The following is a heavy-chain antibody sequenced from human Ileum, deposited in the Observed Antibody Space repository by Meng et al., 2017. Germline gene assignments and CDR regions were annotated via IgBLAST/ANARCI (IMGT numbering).Heavy chain of an antibody. D-gene: IGHD6-13*01. CDR2: IRPDGSEI. CDR1: GFTLTNFW. Sequence: GGSLRLSCAASGFTLTNFWMGWVRQAPGKGLEWVGNIRPDGSEINYVDSVKGRFTISRDNADNSLYLDMNSLRTEDTAVYYCATKAAPGYGMDVWGQGTTVTVSS. CDR3: ATKAAPGYGMDV. V-gene: IGHV3-7*01. J-gene: IGHJ6*02.